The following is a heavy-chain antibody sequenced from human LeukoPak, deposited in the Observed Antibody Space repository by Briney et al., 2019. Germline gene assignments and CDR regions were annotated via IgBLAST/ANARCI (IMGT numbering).Heavy chain of an antibody. D-gene: IGHD2-2*01. V-gene: IGHV3-33*01. Sequence: GGSLRLSCAASGFTFSSYGMHWVRQAPGKGLEWVAVILSDGSKEFYTDSVKGRFTISRDNSKNTLYLQMNSLRAEDTAVYYCVREGFVVVPAAHPYFDYWGQGNLVTVSS. J-gene: IGHJ4*02. CDR1: GFTFSSYG. CDR2: ILSDGSKE. CDR3: VREGFVVVPAAHPYFDY.